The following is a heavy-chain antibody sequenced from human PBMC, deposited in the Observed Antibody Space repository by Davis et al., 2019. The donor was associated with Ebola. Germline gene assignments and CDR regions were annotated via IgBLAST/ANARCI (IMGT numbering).Heavy chain of an antibody. V-gene: IGHV7-4-1*02. Sequence: AASVKVSCKASGYTFISYAINWVRQAPGQGPEWLGWINTRSRNPTYARGLTGRFVFSVDASARTTYLQISNLNADDTAVYYCAREIRDYDGDDGDCWGQGTLVSVSS. CDR3: AREIRDYDGDDGDC. J-gene: IGHJ4*02. D-gene: IGHD4-17*01. CDR2: INTRSRNP. CDR1: GYTFISYA.